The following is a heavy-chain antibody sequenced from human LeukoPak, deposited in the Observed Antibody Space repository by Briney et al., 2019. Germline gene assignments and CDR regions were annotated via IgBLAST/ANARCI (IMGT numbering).Heavy chain of an antibody. J-gene: IGHJ4*02. V-gene: IGHV4-34*01. Sequence: PSETLSLTCAVYGGSFSGYYWSWIRQPPGKVLEWIGEINHSGSTNYNPSLKSRVTISVDTSKNQFSLKLSSVTAADTAVYYCASGSVSPDYYDSSGYYPLLGYWGQGTLVTVSS. D-gene: IGHD3-22*01. CDR2: INHSGST. CDR1: GGSFSGYY. CDR3: ASGSVSPDYYDSSGYYPLLGY.